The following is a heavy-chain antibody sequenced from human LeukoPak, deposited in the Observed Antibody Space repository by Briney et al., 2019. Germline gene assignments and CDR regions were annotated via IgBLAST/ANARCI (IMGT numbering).Heavy chain of an antibody. Sequence: SETLSLTCTVSGGSISPYYWSWIRQPPGKGLEWIGYIYYSGSTNYNPSLKSRVTISVDTSKNQFSLRLSSVTAADTAVYYCARARGYCSSTRCSLDFGYWGQGTLVTVSS. CDR3: ARARGYCSSTRCSLDFGY. D-gene: IGHD2-2*01. J-gene: IGHJ4*02. V-gene: IGHV4-59*01. CDR2: IYYSGST. CDR1: GGSISPYY.